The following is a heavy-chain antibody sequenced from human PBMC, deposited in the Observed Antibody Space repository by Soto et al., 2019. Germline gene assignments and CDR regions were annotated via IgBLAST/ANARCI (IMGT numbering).Heavy chain of an antibody. CDR1: GGSISHYY. CDR2: IYYSGSA. CDR3: ARGGSSWSGAWYFDL. D-gene: IGHD6-13*01. Sequence: QVQLQESGPGLVKPSETLSLTCTVSGGSISHYYWSWIRQPPGKGLEWIGYIYYSGSANYNPSLKSRVIISVATAKTPFSLKLSSVTAADTAVYFCARGGSSWSGAWYFDLWGRGTLVTVSS. J-gene: IGHJ2*01. V-gene: IGHV4-59*01.